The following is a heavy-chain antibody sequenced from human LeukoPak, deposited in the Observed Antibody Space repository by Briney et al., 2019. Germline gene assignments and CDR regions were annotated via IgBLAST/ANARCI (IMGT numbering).Heavy chain of an antibody. CDR2: IYYSGST. D-gene: IGHD1-26*01. J-gene: IGHJ4*02. Sequence: PSGTLSLTCAVSGASINNSNWWSWVRQPPGKGLEWIGSIYYSGSTYYNPSLKSRVTISRDNSKNTLYLQMNSLRAEDTAVYYCASLRERSYYARGFDYWGQGTLVTVSS. CDR1: GASINNSNW. CDR3: ASLRERSYYARGFDY. V-gene: IGHV4-4*02.